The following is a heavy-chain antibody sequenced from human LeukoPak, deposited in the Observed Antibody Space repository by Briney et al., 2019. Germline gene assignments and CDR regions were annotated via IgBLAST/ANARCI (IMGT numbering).Heavy chain of an antibody. CDR1: GGPISSYY. CDR2: IYDSGST. V-gene: IGHV4-59*01. CDR3: ARVGGTNYYYYGMDV. D-gene: IGHD1-1*01. Sequence: SETLSLTCTVSGGPISSYYWSWIRQPPGKGLEWIGYIYDSGSTNYNPSLKSRVTISVDTSKNQFSLKLSSVTAADTAVYYCARVGGTNYYYYGMDVWGQGTTVTVSS. J-gene: IGHJ6*02.